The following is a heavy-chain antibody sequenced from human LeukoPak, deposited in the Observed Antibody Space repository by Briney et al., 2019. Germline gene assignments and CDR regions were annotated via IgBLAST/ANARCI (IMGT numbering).Heavy chain of an antibody. CDR1: GFTFSSYS. Sequence: GGSLRLSCAASGFTFSSYSMNWVRQAPGKGLEWVSSISSSSSYIYYADSVKGRFTISRDNAKNSLYLQMNSLRAEDTAVYYCARDTDFYYFDYWGQGTLVTVPS. CDR2: ISSSSSYI. D-gene: IGHD2-21*02. CDR3: ARDTDFYYFDY. J-gene: IGHJ4*02. V-gene: IGHV3-21*01.